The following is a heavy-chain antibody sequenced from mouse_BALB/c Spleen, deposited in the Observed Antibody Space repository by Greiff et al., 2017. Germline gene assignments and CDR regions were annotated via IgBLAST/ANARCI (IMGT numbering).Heavy chain of an antibody. V-gene: IGHV1-87*01. CDR1: GYTFTSYW. CDR3: ARSTTTATTWFAY. D-gene: IGHD1-2*01. CDR2: IYPGDGDT. J-gene: IGHJ3*01. Sequence: ESGAELARPGASVKLSCKASGYTFTSYWMQWVKQRPGQGLEWIGAIYPGDGDTRYTQKFKGKATLTADKSSSTDYMQLSSLASEDSAVYYCARSTTTATTWFAYWGQGTLVTGSA.